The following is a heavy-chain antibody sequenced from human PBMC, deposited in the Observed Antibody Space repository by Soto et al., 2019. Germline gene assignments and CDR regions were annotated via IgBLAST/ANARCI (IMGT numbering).Heavy chain of an antibody. CDR1: GGTFSSYA. CDR3: ARGEKITPRGGYYYGMDV. CDR2: IIPIFGTA. V-gene: IGHV1-69*01. Sequence: QVQLVQPGAEVKKPGSSVKVSCKASGGTFSSYAISWVRQAPGQGLEWMGGIIPIFGTANYAQKFQGRVTITADESTSTAYMELSSLRSEDTAVYYCARGEKITPRGGYYYGMDVWGQGTTVTVSS. J-gene: IGHJ6*02. D-gene: IGHD3-10*01.